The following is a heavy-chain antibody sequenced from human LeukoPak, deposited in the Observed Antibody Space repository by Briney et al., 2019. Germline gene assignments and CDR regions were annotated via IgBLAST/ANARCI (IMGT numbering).Heavy chain of an antibody. Sequence: GGSLRLSCAASGFTFSSYGMSWVRQAPGKGLEWVSAISGSGGSTYYADSVKGRFTISRDNSKNTLYLQMNSLRAEDTAVYYCAKDYGSSWGFDYWGQGTLVTVSS. CDR2: ISGSGGST. D-gene: IGHD6-13*01. J-gene: IGHJ4*02. CDR1: GFTFSSYG. CDR3: AKDYGSSWGFDY. V-gene: IGHV3-23*01.